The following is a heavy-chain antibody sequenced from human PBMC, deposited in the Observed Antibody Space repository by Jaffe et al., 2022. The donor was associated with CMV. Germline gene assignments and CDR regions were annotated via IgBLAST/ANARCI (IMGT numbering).Heavy chain of an antibody. CDR2: IGTPGDT. J-gene: IGHJ5*02. CDR3: TRGGSGGEFDP. V-gene: IGHV3-13*01. Sequence: EVQLVESGGGLVQPGGSLRLSCVGSGFTFRSYDMHWVRQAPGKGLEWVSGIGTPGDTYYSDSVKGRFTISRENSKNSMYLQMNSLRDGDTAVYYCTRGGSGGEFDPWGQGTLVTVSS. CDR1: GFTFRSYD. D-gene: IGHD2-15*01.